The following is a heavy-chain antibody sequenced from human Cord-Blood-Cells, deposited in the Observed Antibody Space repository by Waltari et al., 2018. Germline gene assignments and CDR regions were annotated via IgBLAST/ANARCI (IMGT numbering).Heavy chain of an antibody. J-gene: IGHJ4*02. Sequence: QVQLQQWGAGLLKPSETLSLPCAVYGGSFSGYYWSWIRQPPGKGLEWIGEINHSGSTNYNPSLKSRVTISVDTSKNQFSLKLSSVTAADTAVYYCARLGTNFDYWGQGTLVTVSS. V-gene: IGHV4-34*01. CDR3: ARLGTNFDY. CDR1: GGSFSGYY. D-gene: IGHD7-27*01. CDR2: INHSGST.